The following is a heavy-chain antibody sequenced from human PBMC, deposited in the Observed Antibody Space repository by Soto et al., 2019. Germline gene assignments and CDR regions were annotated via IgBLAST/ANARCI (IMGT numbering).Heavy chain of an antibody. D-gene: IGHD3-22*01. V-gene: IGHV4-31*03. CDR1: GGSISSGGYY. CDR3: ARYYYDSSGYRAEFDY. Sequence: QVQLQESGPGLVKPSQTLSLTCTVSGGSISSGGYYWSWIRQHPGKGLEWIGYIYYSGSTYYNPSLKSRVTISVDTSKNQFSLKLSSVTAADTAVYYYARYYYDSSGYRAEFDYWGQGTLVTVSS. CDR2: IYYSGST. J-gene: IGHJ4*02.